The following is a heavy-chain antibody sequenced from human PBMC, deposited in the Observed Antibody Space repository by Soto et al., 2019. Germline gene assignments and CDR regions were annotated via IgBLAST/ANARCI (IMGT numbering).Heavy chain of an antibody. Sequence: QVQLAQSGAEVKKPGASVTVSCKASGYTFSSYGISWVRQAPGQGLEWVGWISVHNGYTKYATELQGRVTMTSDTSTSTAYMELRSLRSDDSAVYFCARLEHNFGPHDYWGQGTLVTVTS. CDR2: ISVHNGYT. CDR3: ARLEHNFGPHDY. J-gene: IGHJ4*02. D-gene: IGHD1-1*01. CDR1: GYTFSSYG. V-gene: IGHV1-18*01.